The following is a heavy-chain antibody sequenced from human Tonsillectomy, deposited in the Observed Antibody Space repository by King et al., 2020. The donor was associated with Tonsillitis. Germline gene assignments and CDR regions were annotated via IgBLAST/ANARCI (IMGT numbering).Heavy chain of an antibody. CDR2: IRSKPNSYAT. J-gene: IGHJ4*02. CDR3: VRFAAPEYGDYGDY. V-gene: IGHV3-73*02. D-gene: IGHD4-17*01. Sequence: VQLVESGGGLVQPGGSLKLSCAASGFTFRGSAMHWVRQTFGKGLEWVGRIRSKPNSYATAYAASVKGRVTISRDDSKNTAYLQMNSPKTEDTAVYYCVRFAAPEYGDYGDYWGQGILVTVSS. CDR1: GFTFRGSA.